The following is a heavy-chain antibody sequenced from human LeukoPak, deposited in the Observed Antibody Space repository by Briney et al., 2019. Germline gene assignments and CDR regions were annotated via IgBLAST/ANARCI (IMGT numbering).Heavy chain of an antibody. CDR1: GFTFRTYW. J-gene: IGHJ4*02. CDR3: GRDLGGRWGL. D-gene: IGHD5-24*01. CDR2: INEDGRIT. Sequence: PGGSLRLSCAVSGFTFRTYWMHWVRQVPGKGLVWVSRINEDGRITNYANSVTGRFRISRDNAENTLYLQMNSLRAEDTAVYYCGRDLGGRWGLWGRGTLVTVSS. V-gene: IGHV3-74*01.